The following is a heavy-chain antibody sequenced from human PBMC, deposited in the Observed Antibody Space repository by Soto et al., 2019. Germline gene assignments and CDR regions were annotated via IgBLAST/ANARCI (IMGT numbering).Heavy chain of an antibody. CDR3: ARDIGVDPGDASSGYSVDAFDI. Sequence: SVKVSCKASGGTFSSYAISWVRQAPGQGLEWMGGIIPIFGTANYAQKFQGRVTITADESTSTAYMELRSLRSDDTAVYYCARDIGVDPGDASSGYSVDAFDIWGQGTMVTVSS. J-gene: IGHJ3*02. V-gene: IGHV1-69*13. CDR2: IIPIFGTA. CDR1: GGTFSSYA. D-gene: IGHD3-22*01.